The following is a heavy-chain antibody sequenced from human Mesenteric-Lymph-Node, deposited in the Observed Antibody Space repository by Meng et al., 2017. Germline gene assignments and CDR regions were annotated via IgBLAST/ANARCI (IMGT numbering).Heavy chain of an antibody. D-gene: IGHD6-19*01. J-gene: IGHJ2*01. Sequence: ASVKVSCKASGYTFTSYGISWVRQAPGQGLEWMGWISVHNGNTNYAQKLQGRVTMTTDTSTSTAYMELRSLRSDDTAVYYCARENQWLVRRDWYFDLWGRGTLVTVSS. CDR1: GYTFTSYG. CDR3: ARENQWLVRRDWYFDL. V-gene: IGHV1-18*01. CDR2: ISVHNGNT.